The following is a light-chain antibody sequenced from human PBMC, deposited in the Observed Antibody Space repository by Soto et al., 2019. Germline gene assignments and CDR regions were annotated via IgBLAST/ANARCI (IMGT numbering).Light chain of an antibody. Sequence: ELVLTQSPGTLSLSPGERATLSCRASPSVSSSYLAWYQQKPGQAPRLLLYGASSRATGIPGRFSGSGSGTEFTLTISRLEPEDFAVYYCQQYGSTLLTFGGGTKVETK. V-gene: IGKV3-20*01. CDR3: QQYGSTLLT. J-gene: IGKJ4*01. CDR2: GAS. CDR1: PSVSSSY.